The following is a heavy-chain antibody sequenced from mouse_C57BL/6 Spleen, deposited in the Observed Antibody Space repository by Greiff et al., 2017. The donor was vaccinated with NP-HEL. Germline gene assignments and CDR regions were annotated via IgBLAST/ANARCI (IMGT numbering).Heavy chain of an antibody. D-gene: IGHD1-2*01. CDR2: IEPNSGGA. J-gene: IGHJ4*01. CDR3: ARSGYYGYYYAMGY. Sequence: QVQLQQPGAELVKPGASVKLSCKASGYTFTSYWMHWVKPRPGRGLEWMGRIEPNSGGAKYTGKCKSKATLTVDKPSSTAYMQLCSLTSEDSAVYYCARSGYYGYYYAMGYWGQGTSVTVSS. CDR1: GYTFTSYW. V-gene: IGHV1-72*01.